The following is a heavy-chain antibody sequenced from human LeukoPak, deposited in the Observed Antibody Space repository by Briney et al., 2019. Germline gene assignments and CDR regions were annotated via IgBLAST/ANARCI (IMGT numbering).Heavy chain of an antibody. V-gene: IGHV3-48*03. CDR1: GFTFSSYE. J-gene: IGHJ1*01. CDR2: ISSSGSTI. D-gene: IGHD6-13*01. CDR3: ARGHYSSSWYQAAEYFQH. Sequence: GGSLRLSCAASGFTFSSYEMNWVRQAPGKGLEWGSYISSSGSTIYYADSVKGRFTISRDNAKNSLYLQMNSLRAEETAVYYCARGHYSSSWYQAAEYFQHWGQGTLVTVSS.